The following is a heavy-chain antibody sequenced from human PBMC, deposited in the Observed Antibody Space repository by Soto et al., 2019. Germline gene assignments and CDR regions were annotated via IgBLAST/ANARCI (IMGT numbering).Heavy chain of an antibody. J-gene: IGHJ4*02. CDR2: IYYSGST. D-gene: IGHD4-4*01. Sequence: ETLSLTCTVSGDSMSSYYWSWIRQPPGKGLEWIGYIYYSGSTTYNPSLRSRVTMSVDTSKNQFSLRLSSVTAADTAVYYCARAKSNYQTFDHWGQGSQVTVSS. CDR1: GDSMSSYY. CDR3: ARAKSNYQTFDH. V-gene: IGHV4-59*01.